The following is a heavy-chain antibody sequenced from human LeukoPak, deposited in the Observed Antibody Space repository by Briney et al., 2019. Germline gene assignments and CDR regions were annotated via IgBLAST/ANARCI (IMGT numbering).Heavy chain of an antibody. CDR3: ARQVGATFDY. Sequence: PSETLSLTCTVSGGSISSYYWSWIRQPPGKGLEWIGYIYYSGTTNYNPSLRSRVTISVDTSKNQFSLKLSSVTAADTAVCFCARQVGATFDYWGQGALVTVSS. J-gene: IGHJ4*02. CDR1: GGSISSYY. V-gene: IGHV4-59*08. CDR2: IYYSGTT. D-gene: IGHD1-26*01.